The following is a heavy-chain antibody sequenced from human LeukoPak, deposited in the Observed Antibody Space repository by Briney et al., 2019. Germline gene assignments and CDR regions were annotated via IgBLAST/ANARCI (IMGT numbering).Heavy chain of an antibody. CDR2: ISSSSSYI. CDR1: GFTFSSYS. J-gene: IGHJ3*02. D-gene: IGHD3-3*01. CDR3: AKAPYDFWSGYPDAFDI. Sequence: PGGSLRLSCAASGFTFSSYSMNWVRQAPGKGLEWVSSISSSSSYIYYADSVKGRFTISRDNSKNTLYLQMNSLRAEDTAVYYCAKAPYDFWSGYPDAFDIWGQGTMLTVSS. V-gene: IGHV3-21*04.